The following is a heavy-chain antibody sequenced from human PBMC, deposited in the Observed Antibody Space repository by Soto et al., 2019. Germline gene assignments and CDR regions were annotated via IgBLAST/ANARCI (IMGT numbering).Heavy chain of an antibody. CDR3: ASRLGTAMDPYYYYMDV. Sequence: GESLKISCKGSGYSFTSYWIGWVRQMPGKGLEWMGIIYPGDSDTRYSPSFQGQVTISADKSISTAYLQWSSLKASDTAMYYCASRLGTAMDPYYYYMDVWGKGTTVTVSS. V-gene: IGHV5-51*01. D-gene: IGHD5-18*01. CDR1: GYSFTSYW. J-gene: IGHJ6*03. CDR2: IYPGDSDT.